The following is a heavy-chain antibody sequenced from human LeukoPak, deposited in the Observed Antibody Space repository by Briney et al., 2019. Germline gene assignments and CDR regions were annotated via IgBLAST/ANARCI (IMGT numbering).Heavy chain of an antibody. CDR1: GYTFTDDY. D-gene: IGHD1-1*01. J-gene: IGHJ4*02. CDR3: APTPEAYTSNWNV. Sequence: SVKVSCKASGYTFTDDYLHWVRQAPGQGLEFRGWINPDSGFTNYAQKFQGRVTMTRDTTISTAYLEVRRLRSDDTAVYYCAPTPEAYTSNWNVWGQGTVVTVSS. V-gene: IGHV1-2*02. CDR2: INPDSGFT.